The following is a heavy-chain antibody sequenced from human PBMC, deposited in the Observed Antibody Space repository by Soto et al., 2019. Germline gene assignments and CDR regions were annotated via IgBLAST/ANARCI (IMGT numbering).Heavy chain of an antibody. J-gene: IGHJ3*02. CDR3: ARAASPGSSSWYLDAFDI. D-gene: IGHD6-13*01. CDR1: GFSFSSYW. CDR2: IKQDESKK. Sequence: VQLVESGGGLVQPGGSLRLSCAASGFSFSSYWMTWDRQAPGKGLEWVANIKQDESKKSYLDSVRGRFTISRDNAKNTLYLHMNSLRPEDTAMYYCARAASPGSSSWYLDAFDIWGQGTVVTVSS. V-gene: IGHV3-7*05.